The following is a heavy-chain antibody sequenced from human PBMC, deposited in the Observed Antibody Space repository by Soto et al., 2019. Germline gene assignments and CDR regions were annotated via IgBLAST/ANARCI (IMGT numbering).Heavy chain of an antibody. D-gene: IGHD5-12*01. CDR1: GYTFTDYY. J-gene: IGHJ4*02. V-gene: IGHV1-2*02. CDR2: INPSNGDT. CDR3: AKIGQYRVAAGQLDC. Sequence: QVQLVQSGAEVKEPGASVKVSCKASGYTFTDYYVHWVRQAPGQGLEWMGWINPSNGDTNYVQKFQGRVTMTRDTSISTAYMELSRLRSDDTAMSFCAKIGQYRVAAGQLDCWGQGAQVTVSS.